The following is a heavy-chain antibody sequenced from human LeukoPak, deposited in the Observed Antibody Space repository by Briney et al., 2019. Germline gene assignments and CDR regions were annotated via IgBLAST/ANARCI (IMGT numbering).Heavy chain of an antibody. J-gene: IGHJ4*02. D-gene: IGHD1-1*01. CDR1: GASISSSSYY. Sequence: PECMSLTSTVSGASISSSSYYWGWIRQPPGKGLEWFGSIYYSGSTYYTPSLKSRVTISVDTSKNQFSLKLSSVTAADTAVYYCARQSTTESNYLDYWGQGTLVTVSS. V-gene: IGHV4-39*01. CDR3: ARQSTTESNYLDY. CDR2: IYYSGST.